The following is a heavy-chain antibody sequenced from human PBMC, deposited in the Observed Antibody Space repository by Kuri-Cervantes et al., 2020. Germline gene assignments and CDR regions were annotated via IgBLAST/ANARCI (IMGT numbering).Heavy chain of an antibody. CDR1: RYTFTGQY. CDR3: ARGLVWFGESDDAFDI. Sequence: ASVKVSCKASRYTFTGQYMHWVRQAPGGGLEWMGWINTNSGGTNYAQKFQGRVTMTRDTSINTDYMELSRLRSDDTAVYYCARGLVWFGESDDAFDIWGQGTMVTVSS. V-gene: IGHV1-2*02. CDR2: INTNSGGT. D-gene: IGHD3-10*01. J-gene: IGHJ3*02.